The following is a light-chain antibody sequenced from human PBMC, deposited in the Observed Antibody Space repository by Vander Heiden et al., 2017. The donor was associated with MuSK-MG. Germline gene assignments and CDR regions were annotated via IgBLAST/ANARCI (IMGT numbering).Light chain of an antibody. CDR2: AAS. CDR1: QSISSY. CDR3: QQSYSTLPET. Sequence: DIQMTQSPSSLSASVGDRVTITCRASQSISSYLNWYQQKPGKAPKLLIYAASSLQSGVPSRFSGSGSGTDFTLTISSLQPEDFATYYCQQSYSTLPETFGQGTKVEIK. J-gene: IGKJ1*01. V-gene: IGKV1-39*01.